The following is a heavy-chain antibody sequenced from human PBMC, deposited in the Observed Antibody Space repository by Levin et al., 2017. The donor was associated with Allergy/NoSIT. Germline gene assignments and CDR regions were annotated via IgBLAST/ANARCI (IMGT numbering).Heavy chain of an antibody. V-gene: IGHV4-61*02. CDR1: GGSISSGSYY. J-gene: IGHJ3*02. D-gene: IGHD6-13*01. CDR2: IYTSGST. Sequence: LRLSCTVSGGSISSGSYYWSWIRQPAGKGLEWIGRIYTSGSTNYNPSLKSRVTISVDTSKNQFSLKLSSVTAADTAVYYCARVSSSKWAFDIWGQGTMVTVSS. CDR3: ARVSSSKWAFDI.